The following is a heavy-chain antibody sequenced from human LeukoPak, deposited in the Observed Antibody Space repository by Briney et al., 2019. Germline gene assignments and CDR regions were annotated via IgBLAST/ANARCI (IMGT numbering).Heavy chain of an antibody. D-gene: IGHD3-9*01. CDR1: GGSISGYY. Sequence: PSETLSLTCTVSGGSISGYYWSWIRQSPGKGLECIGYIYYSGSTNYNPSLKSRVTISLDTSKNQFSLKLRSVTAADTAAYYCAGAGYDILTGYLGVFDIWGQGTMVTVSS. CDR2: IYYSGST. V-gene: IGHV4-59*01. J-gene: IGHJ3*02. CDR3: AGAGYDILTGYLGVFDI.